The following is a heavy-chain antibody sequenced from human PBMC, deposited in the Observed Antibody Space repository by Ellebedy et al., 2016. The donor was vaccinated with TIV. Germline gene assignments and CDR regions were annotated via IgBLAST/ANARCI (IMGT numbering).Heavy chain of an antibody. CDR2: IWYDGSNK. CDR1: GFTFSSYG. Sequence: GESLKISXAASGFTFSSYGMHWVRQAPGKGLEWVAVIWYDGSNKYYADSVKGRFTISRGNSKNTLYLQMNSLRAEDTAVYYCARVGSYSSGWYYFDYWGQGTLVTVSS. J-gene: IGHJ4*02. D-gene: IGHD6-19*01. V-gene: IGHV3-30*19. CDR3: ARVGSYSSGWYYFDY.